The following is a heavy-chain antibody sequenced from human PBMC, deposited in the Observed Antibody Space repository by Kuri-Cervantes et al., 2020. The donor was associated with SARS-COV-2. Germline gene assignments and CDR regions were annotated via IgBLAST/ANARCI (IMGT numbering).Heavy chain of an antibody. Sequence: SETLSLTCTVSGGSISGSSYYWGWIRQPPGKGLEWIGSIYYTGTTYYNSSLKSRATISVDTSKNQFSLKLGSVTAADTAVYYCARGFYFFSGYYYYGMDVWGQGTTVTVSS. CDR2: IYYTGTT. CDR3: ARGFYFFSGYYYYGMDV. CDR1: GGSISGSSYY. V-gene: IGHV4-39*01. D-gene: IGHD2/OR15-2a*01. J-gene: IGHJ6*02.